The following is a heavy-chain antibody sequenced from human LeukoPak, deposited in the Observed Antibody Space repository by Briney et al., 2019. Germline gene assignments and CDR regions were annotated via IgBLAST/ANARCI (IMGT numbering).Heavy chain of an antibody. V-gene: IGHV3-7*02. CDR1: GLTFSDYW. CDR3: VKQYNSSWLQFFDY. J-gene: IGHJ4*02. D-gene: IGHD6-13*01. Sequence: PGGSLRLSCAAPGLTFSDYWMTWVRQAPGKGLEWVANIKQDGSAKYYVDSVQGRFTISRDNAKNSLYLQMNSLRAEDTAIYYCVKQYNSSWLQFFDYWGQGTLVTVSS. CDR2: IKQDGSAK.